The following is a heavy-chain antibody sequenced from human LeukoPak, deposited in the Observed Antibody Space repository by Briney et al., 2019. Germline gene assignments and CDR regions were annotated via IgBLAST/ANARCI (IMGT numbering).Heavy chain of an antibody. Sequence: GESLKISCKGSGYSFTIYWIGWVRQMPGKGLEWMGIIYPGDSDTRYSPSSQGQITISADKSISTAYLQWSSLKASDTAIYYCARQGYSYGYDYWGQGTLVTVSS. CDR3: ARQGYSYGYDY. J-gene: IGHJ4*02. D-gene: IGHD5-18*01. CDR1: GYSFTIYW. CDR2: IYPGDSDT. V-gene: IGHV5-51*01.